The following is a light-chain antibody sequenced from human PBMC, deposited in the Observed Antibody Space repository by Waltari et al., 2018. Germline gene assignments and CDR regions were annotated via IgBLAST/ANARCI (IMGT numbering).Light chain of an antibody. Sequence: EIVLTQAPATLSFSPGDRANLSFRASQSIQTFLAWYQQKPGKAPRLLIYNSSLRASGVPVRFSGSGSGTDFTLTISHLEPEDFAFYFCQHRDNWLFTFGPGTKVEIK. CDR1: QSIQTF. CDR3: QHRDNWLFT. V-gene: IGKV3-11*01. CDR2: NSS. J-gene: IGKJ3*01.